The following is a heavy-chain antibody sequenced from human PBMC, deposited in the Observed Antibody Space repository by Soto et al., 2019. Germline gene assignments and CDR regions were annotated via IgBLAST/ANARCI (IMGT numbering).Heavy chain of an antibody. CDR1: GFTFNNAW. D-gene: IGHD2-8*01. CDR2: IKRKTDGGTT. V-gene: IGHV3-15*07. J-gene: IGHJ4*02. CDR3: TTGYCTSAVCYYYFDD. Sequence: EVQLVESGGGLVKPGGSLRLPCAASGFTFNNAWMNWVRQAPGKGLEWVGRIKRKTDGGTTDYGAPVTGRFTISRDDSKNMLYLQMNSLKTEDTAVYYCTTGYCTSAVCYYYFDDWGQGTLVTVSS.